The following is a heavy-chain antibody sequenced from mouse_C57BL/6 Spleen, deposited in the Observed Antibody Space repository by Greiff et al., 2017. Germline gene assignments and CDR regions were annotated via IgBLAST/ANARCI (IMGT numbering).Heavy chain of an antibody. Sequence: QVQLQQPGAELVKPGASVKLSCKASGYTFTSYWMHWVKQRPGQGLEWIGMIHPNSGSTNYNEKFKSKATLTVDKSSSTAYMQLSSLTSEDSAVYYCAREESIYYGNYGDVWGTGTTVTVSS. V-gene: IGHV1-64*01. D-gene: IGHD2-1*01. J-gene: IGHJ1*03. CDR2: IHPNSGST. CDR3: AREESIYYGNYGDV. CDR1: GYTFTSYW.